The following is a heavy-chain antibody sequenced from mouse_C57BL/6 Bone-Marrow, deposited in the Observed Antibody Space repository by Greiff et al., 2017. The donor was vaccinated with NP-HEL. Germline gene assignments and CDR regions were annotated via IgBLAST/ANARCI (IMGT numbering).Heavy chain of an antibody. Sequence: VQLQQSGAELVRPGASVKLSCTASGFNIKDDYTHWVKQRPEQGLEWIGWIDPENGDTEYASKFQGKATITADTSSNTAYLQLSSLTSEDTAVYYCTRTYDGYYERFAYWGQGTLVTVSA. CDR1: GFNIKDDY. CDR2: IDPENGDT. CDR3: TRTYDGYYERFAY. J-gene: IGHJ3*01. V-gene: IGHV14-4*01. D-gene: IGHD2-3*01.